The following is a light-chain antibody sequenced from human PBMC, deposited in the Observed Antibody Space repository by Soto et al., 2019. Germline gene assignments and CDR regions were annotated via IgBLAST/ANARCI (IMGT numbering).Light chain of an antibody. CDR1: ESVSNW. CDR3: QQYHGAPYT. V-gene: IGKV1-5*01. CDR2: DAS. J-gene: IGKJ2*01. Sequence: DVQMTQSPSTVSASVGDRVTITCRASESVSNWLAWYQQKPGKAPKLLIYDASSLESGVPSRFSGRGSGSEFTLSISSLQPDDFATFYCQQYHGAPYTFGQGTKLEIK.